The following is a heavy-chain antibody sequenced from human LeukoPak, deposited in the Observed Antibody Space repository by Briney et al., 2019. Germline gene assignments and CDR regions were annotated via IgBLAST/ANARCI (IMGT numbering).Heavy chain of an antibody. V-gene: IGHV4-4*09. J-gene: IGHJ5*02. D-gene: IGHD2-2*02. CDR1: GGSISSYY. CDR3: ARRTGYCSSTSCYTGWFDP. CDR2: INTSGST. Sequence: PSETLSLTCTVSGGSISSYYWSWIRQPPGKGLEWIGYINTSGSTNYNPSLKSRVTISVDTSKNQFSLKLSSVTAADTAVYYCARRTGYCSSTSCYTGWFDPWGQGTLVTVSS.